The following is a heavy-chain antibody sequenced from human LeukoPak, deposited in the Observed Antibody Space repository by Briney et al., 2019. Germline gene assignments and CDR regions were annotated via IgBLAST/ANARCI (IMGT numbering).Heavy chain of an antibody. CDR2: IYSGGST. Sequence: PGGSLRLSCAASGFTFSNYGMSWVRQAPGKGLEWVSVIYSGGSTYYADSVKGRFTISRDNSKNTLYLQMNSLRAEDTAVYYCARAQWGVYFDYWGQGTLVTVSS. CDR1: GFTFSNYG. D-gene: IGHD2-8*01. V-gene: IGHV3-53*01. J-gene: IGHJ4*02. CDR3: ARAQWGVYFDY.